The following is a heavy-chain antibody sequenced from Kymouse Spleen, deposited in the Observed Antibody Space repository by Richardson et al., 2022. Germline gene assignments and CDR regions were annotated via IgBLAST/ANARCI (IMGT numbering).Heavy chain of an antibody. Sequence: QVQLQQWGAGLLKPSETLSLTCAVYGGSFSGYYWSWIRQPPGKGLEWIGEINHSGSTNYNPSLKSRVTISVDTSKNQFSLKLSSVTAADTAVYYCARGGTMVRGVRDNWFDPWGQGTLVTVSS. J-gene: IGHJ5*02. V-gene: IGHV4-34*01. CDR2: INHSGST. CDR1: GGSFSGYY. D-gene: IGHD3-10*01. CDR3: ARGGTMVRGVRDNWFDP.